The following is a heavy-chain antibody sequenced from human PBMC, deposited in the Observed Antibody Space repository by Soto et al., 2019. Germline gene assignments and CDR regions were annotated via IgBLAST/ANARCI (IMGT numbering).Heavy chain of an antibody. Sequence: QLQLQESGPGLVKPSETLSLTCTVSGGSISSSSYYWGWIRQPPGKGLEWIGSIYYSGSTYYNPSLKSRVTISVDTSKNQFSRKLSSVTAADTAVYYCARQWGRGGSYGLVENWGQGTLVTVSS. CDR3: ARQWGRGGSYGLVEN. V-gene: IGHV4-39*01. D-gene: IGHD1-26*01. CDR1: GGSISSSSYY. J-gene: IGHJ4*02. CDR2: IYYSGST.